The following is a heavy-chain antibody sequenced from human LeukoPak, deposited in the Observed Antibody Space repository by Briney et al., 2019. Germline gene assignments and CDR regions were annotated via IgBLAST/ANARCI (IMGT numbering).Heavy chain of an antibody. CDR1: GFTFSDYY. D-gene: IGHD2-15*01. CDR3: ARDPCSGGNCYFDY. V-gene: IGHV3-11*04. Sequence: PGGSLRLSCAASGFTFSDYYMSWIRQAPGKGLEWVSYISSSGSTTYYGDSVKGRFTISRDNAKNSLYLQMNSLRAEDTAVYYCARDPCSGGNCYFDYWGQGTLVTVSS. J-gene: IGHJ4*02. CDR2: ISSSGSTT.